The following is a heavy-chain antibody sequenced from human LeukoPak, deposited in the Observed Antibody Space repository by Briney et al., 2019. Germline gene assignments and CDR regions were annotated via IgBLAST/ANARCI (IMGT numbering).Heavy chain of an antibody. D-gene: IGHD3-22*01. CDR1: GYSFTSYW. Sequence: GESLKISCKGSGYSFTSYWISWVRQMPGKGLEWMGRIDPSDSYTNYSPSFQGHVTISADKSISTAYLQWSSLKASDTAMYYSASTYYYDSSGYYYFDYWGQGTLVTVSS. J-gene: IGHJ4*02. CDR2: IDPSDSYT. CDR3: ASTYYYDSSGYYYFDY. V-gene: IGHV5-10-1*01.